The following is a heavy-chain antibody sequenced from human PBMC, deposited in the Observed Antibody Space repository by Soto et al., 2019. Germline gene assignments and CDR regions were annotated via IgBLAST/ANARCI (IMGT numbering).Heavy chain of an antibody. Sequence: EVQVLESGGGLVQPGGSLRLSCAASGFTFSSYAMSWVRQAPGKGLEWVSAISGSGANTYYADSVKGRFTISRDNSKNIVYLRMNSLRVEDTAVYHCAIDENDAATAPCDYWGQGTLVTVSS. J-gene: IGHJ4*02. CDR1: GFTFSSYA. V-gene: IGHV3-23*01. CDR2: ISGSGANT. D-gene: IGHD6-13*01. CDR3: AIDENDAATAPCDY.